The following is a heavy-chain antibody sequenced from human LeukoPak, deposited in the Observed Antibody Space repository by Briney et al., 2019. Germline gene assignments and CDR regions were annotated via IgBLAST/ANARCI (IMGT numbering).Heavy chain of an antibody. Sequence: PGGSLRLSCAASGFTFSSYAMSWVRQAPGKGLEWVSAISGSGGSTYYADSVKGRFTISRDNSKNTLYLQMNSLRAEDTAVYYCAKKYCSGGSCYSGQNNDYWGQGTLVTVSS. D-gene: IGHD2-15*01. CDR2: ISGSGGST. V-gene: IGHV3-23*01. CDR1: GFTFSSYA. CDR3: AKKYCSGGSCYSGQNNDY. J-gene: IGHJ4*02.